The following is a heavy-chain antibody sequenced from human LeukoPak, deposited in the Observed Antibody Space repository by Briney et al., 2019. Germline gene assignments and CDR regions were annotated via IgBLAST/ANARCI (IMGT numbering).Heavy chain of an antibody. CDR3: AKGGYTTWFDP. Sequence: GGSLRLSCAASGFTFRDYSMSWVRQAPGKGLEWVSNIRSTGGDTYYTDSVKGRFTISRDNSKNTLYLEMNSLRAEDTAVYYCAKGGYTTWFDPWGQGTLVIVSS. CDR2: IRSTGGDT. D-gene: IGHD2-15*01. CDR1: GFTFRDYS. J-gene: IGHJ5*02. V-gene: IGHV3-23*01.